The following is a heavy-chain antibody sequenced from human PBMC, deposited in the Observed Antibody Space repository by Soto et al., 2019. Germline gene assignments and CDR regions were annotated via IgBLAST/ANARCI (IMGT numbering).Heavy chain of an antibody. CDR2: IDYSGST. CDR1: GYSISSSNW. Sequence: QVQLQESGPGLVKPSDTLSLTCAVSGYSISSSNWWGWIRQPPGKGLEWIGHIDYSGSTYYNPSLKSRVTMSVDTSENQFSLKLSSVTAVDTAVYYCARSGVSRYFDDSYYFVYWGQGALVTVSS. J-gene: IGHJ4*02. D-gene: IGHD3-9*01. CDR3: ARSGVSRYFDDSYYFVY. V-gene: IGHV4-28*01.